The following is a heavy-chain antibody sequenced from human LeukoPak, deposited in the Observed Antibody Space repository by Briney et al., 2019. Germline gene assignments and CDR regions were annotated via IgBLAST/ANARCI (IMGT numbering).Heavy chain of an antibody. CDR2: IIPIFGTA. Sequence: SVKVSCKASGGTFSSYAISWVRQAPGQGLEWVGGIIPIFGTANYAQKFQGRVTITADESTSTAYMELSSLRSEDTAVYYCASLFSSSWYYYYYYMDVWGKGTTVTVSS. CDR1: GGTFSSYA. CDR3: ASLFSSSWYYYYYYMDV. D-gene: IGHD6-13*01. J-gene: IGHJ6*03. V-gene: IGHV1-69*13.